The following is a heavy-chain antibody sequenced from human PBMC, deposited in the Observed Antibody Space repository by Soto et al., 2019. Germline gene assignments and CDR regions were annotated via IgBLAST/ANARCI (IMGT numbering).Heavy chain of an antibody. CDR2: ISYDGSNK. V-gene: IGHV3-30*18. CDR3: AKDSAAAGTLAFDY. J-gene: IGHJ4*02. Sequence: GGSLRLSCAASGFTFSSYGMHWVRQAPGKGLEWVAVISYDGSNKYYADSVKGRFTISRDNSKNTLYLQMNSLRAEDTAVYYCAKDSAAAGTLAFDYWGQGTLVTVSS. D-gene: IGHD6-13*01. CDR1: GFTFSSYG.